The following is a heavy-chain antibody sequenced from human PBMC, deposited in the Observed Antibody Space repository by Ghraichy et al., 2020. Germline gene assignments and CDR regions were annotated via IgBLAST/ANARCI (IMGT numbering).Heavy chain of an antibody. CDR2: AYGGGAT. D-gene: IGHD2-2*01. V-gene: IGHV3-53*01. CDR3: ATSTGGGYYFDS. Sequence: GGSLRLSCAASGFTVSYNFMIWVRQAPGKGLECVSLAYGGGATYYADSVKGRFTISRDNSKNTFFLQMNSLTAEDTALYYCATSTGGGYYFDSWGQGTLVTVSS. CDR1: GFTVSYNF. J-gene: IGHJ4*02.